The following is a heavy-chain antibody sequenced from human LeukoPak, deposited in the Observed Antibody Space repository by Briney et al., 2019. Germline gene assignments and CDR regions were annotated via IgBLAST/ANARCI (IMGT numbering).Heavy chain of an antibody. V-gene: IGHV3-30*18. CDR2: ISYDGSNK. D-gene: IGHD3-16*02. CDR3: AKASALRLGELSLGFDY. CDR1: GFTFSSYG. J-gene: IGHJ4*02. Sequence: PGGSLRLSCAASGFTFSSYGMHWVRQAPDKGLEWVAVISYDGSNKYYADSVKGRFTISRDNSKSTLYLQMNSLRAEDTAVYYCAKASALRLGELSLGFDYWGQETLVSVSS.